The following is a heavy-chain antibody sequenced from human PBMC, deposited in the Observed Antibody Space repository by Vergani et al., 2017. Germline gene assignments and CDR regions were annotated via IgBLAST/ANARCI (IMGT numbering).Heavy chain of an antibody. CDR1: GFTFSSYA. D-gene: IGHD5-12*01. Sequence: EVQLLESGGGLVQPGGSLRLSCAASGFTFSSYAMSWVRQAPGKGLEWVSAISGSGGSTYYADSVKGRFTISRDNSKNTLYLQMNSLRAEDTAVYYCARGRRRMVATGLCDYWGQGTLVTVSS. J-gene: IGHJ4*02. CDR3: ARGRRRMVATGLCDY. CDR2: ISGSGGST. V-gene: IGHV3-23*01.